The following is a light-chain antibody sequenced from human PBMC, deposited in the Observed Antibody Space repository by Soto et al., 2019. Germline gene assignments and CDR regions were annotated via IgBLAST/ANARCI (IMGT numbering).Light chain of an antibody. CDR1: QSISSSY. Sequence: EIVLTQSPGTLSLSPGERATLSCRASQSISSSYLAWYQQQPGQAPRLLIYAASSRATGIPDRFSGSGSGTDFTITISRLEPEDFAVYYCQQYGSSSYTFGQGTQLEIK. J-gene: IGKJ2*01. CDR3: QQYGSSSYT. V-gene: IGKV3-20*01. CDR2: AAS.